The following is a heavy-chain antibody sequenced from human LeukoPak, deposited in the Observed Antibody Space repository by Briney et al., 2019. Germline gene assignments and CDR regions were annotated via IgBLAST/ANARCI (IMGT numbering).Heavy chain of an antibody. Sequence: ASVKVSCKASGYTFTSYGISWVRQAPGQGLEWMGWISAYNGNTNYAQKLQGRVTMTTDTSTSTAYMELRSLRSDDTAGYYCARDRLLWFGELHWFDPWGQGTLVTVSS. CDR3: ARDRLLWFGELHWFDP. CDR2: ISAYNGNT. D-gene: IGHD3-10*01. V-gene: IGHV1-18*01. J-gene: IGHJ5*02. CDR1: GYTFTSYG.